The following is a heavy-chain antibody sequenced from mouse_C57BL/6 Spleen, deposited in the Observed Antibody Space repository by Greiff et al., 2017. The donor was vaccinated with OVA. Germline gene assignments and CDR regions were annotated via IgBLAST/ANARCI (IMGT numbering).Heavy chain of an antibody. J-gene: IGHJ4*01. Sequence: EVMLVESGEGLVKPGGSLKLSCAASGFTFSSYAMSWVRQTPEKRLEWVAYISSGGDYIYYADTVKGRFTISRDNARNTLYLQMSSLKSEDTAMYYCTRDRGNYPYYAMDYWGQGTSVTVSS. CDR1: GFTFSSYA. V-gene: IGHV5-9-1*02. D-gene: IGHD2-1*01. CDR3: TRDRGNYPYYAMDY. CDR2: ISSGGDYI.